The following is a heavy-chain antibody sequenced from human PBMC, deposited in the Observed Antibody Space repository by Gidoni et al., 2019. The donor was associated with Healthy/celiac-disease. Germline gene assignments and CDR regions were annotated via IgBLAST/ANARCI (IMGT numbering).Heavy chain of an antibody. CDR3: ARERSYYDILTQEGNYYMDV. CDR2: IYYSGST. V-gene: IGHV4-59*01. D-gene: IGHD3-9*01. Sequence: QVQLQESGPGLVKPSETLSLTCTVSGGSISSYYWSWIRQPPGKGLEWIGYIYYSGSTNYNPSLKSRVTISVDTSKNQFSLKLSSVTAADTAVYYCARERSYYDILTQEGNYYMDVWGKGTTVTVSS. J-gene: IGHJ6*03. CDR1: GGSISSYY.